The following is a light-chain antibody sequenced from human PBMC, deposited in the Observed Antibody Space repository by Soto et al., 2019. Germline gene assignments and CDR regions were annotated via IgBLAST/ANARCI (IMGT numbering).Light chain of an antibody. J-gene: IGKJ1*01. Sequence: NVLTQSPGTLSLSPGQRATLSCRASQSLSGNYLAWYQQKPGQAPRVLIYRASIRATGISDRFSGSGSGTEFTLTISSLQSEDFAVYYCQQYQNLWTFGQGTKVDIK. CDR1: QSLSGNY. CDR3: QQYQNLWT. V-gene: IGKV3-20*01. CDR2: RAS.